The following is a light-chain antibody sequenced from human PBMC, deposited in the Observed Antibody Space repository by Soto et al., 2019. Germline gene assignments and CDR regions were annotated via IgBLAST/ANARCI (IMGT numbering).Light chain of an antibody. CDR3: QKYGSSPIN. CDR2: GAS. V-gene: IGKV3-20*01. J-gene: IGKJ5*01. Sequence: IVLPQSPGTLSLSPWERATLSCRASQSVSSSYLAWYQQKPGQAPRLLIYGASSRATGIPDRFSGSGSGTDFTLTISRLEPEDFAVYYCQKYGSSPINFGEGKRREIK. CDR1: QSVSSSY.